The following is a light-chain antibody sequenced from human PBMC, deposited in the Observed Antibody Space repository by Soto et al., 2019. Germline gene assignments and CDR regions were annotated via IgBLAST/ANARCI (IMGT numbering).Light chain of an antibody. CDR1: SSNIETNY. J-gene: IGLJ1*01. CDR3: AAWDDSLSVYV. Sequence: QSVLTQPPSASGTPGQRVTISCSGSSSNIETNYVYWYQQLPGTAPKLLIYKNNQRPSGVPERFSGSKSGTSASLAISGLRSEDEADYYCAAWDDSLSVYVFGTGTKVTVL. CDR2: KNN. V-gene: IGLV1-47*01.